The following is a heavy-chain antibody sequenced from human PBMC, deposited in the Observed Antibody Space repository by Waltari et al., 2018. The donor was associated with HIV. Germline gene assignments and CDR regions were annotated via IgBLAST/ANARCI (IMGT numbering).Heavy chain of an antibody. V-gene: IGHV1-18*04. D-gene: IGHD6-13*01. CDR2: IHILTSNT. J-gene: IGHJ5*01. CDR1: GFSFPKYG. CDR3: VRDLSPMGKRGWYDS. Sequence: QVRLVQSGAEVKKPGASVKVSCKASGFSFPKYGYSWVRQAPGQGLEWMGWIHILTSNTDSAEKVQGRITMTSETFTHTIYIELRTLNTDESAIDYYVRDLSPMGKRGWYDSWGQGTVVTVSS.